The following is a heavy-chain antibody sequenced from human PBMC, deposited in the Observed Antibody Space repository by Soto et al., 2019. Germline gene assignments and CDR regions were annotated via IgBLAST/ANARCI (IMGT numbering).Heavy chain of an antibody. D-gene: IGHD3-10*01. V-gene: IGHV1-18*04. CDR3: AIVYGSGTQSAFFFDY. Sequence: QVQLVQSGAEVKKPGASVKVSCKTSGYTFASSGISWVRQAPGQGLEWMGWISAYKRNTNYAQKLQGRLTMTTDSSTSTAYMELRSLRSDDTAVYYCAIVYGSGTQSAFFFDYWGQGTLVTVSS. CDR2: ISAYKRNT. CDR1: GYTFASSG. J-gene: IGHJ4*02.